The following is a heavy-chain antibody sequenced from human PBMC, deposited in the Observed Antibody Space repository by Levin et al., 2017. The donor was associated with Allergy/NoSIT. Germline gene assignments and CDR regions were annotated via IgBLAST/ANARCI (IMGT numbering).Heavy chain of an antibody. V-gene: IGHV3-21*01. CDR3: ARDSSGWYTLSYYYGMDV. CDR1: GFTFSSDT. Sequence: GESLKISCVASGFTFSSDTMNWVRQAPGKRLEWVSSISSSSYYIYYADSVKGRFTISRDNAKNSLYLQMNSLRAEDTAVYYCARDSSGWYTLSYYYGMDVWGQGTTVTVSS. D-gene: IGHD6-19*01. J-gene: IGHJ6*02. CDR2: ISSSSYYI.